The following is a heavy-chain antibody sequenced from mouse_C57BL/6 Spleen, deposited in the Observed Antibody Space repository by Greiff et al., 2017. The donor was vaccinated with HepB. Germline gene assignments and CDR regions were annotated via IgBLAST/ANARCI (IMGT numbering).Heavy chain of an antibody. CDR2: ISSGSSTI. Sequence: DVMLVESGGGLVKPGGSLKLSCAASGFTFSDYGMHWVRQAPEKGLEWVAYISSGSSTIYYADTVKGRFTISRDNAKNTLFLQMTSLRSEDTAMYYCARPGYDEDFDYWGQGTTLTVSS. V-gene: IGHV5-17*01. D-gene: IGHD2-2*01. CDR3: ARPGYDEDFDY. J-gene: IGHJ2*01. CDR1: GFTFSDYG.